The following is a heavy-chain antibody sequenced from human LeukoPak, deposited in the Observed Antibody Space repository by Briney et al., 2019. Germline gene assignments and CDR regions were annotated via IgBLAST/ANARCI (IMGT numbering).Heavy chain of an antibody. CDR3: ARASGSRREQQLVFNYGMDV. V-gene: IGHV3-7*01. D-gene: IGHD6-13*01. J-gene: IGHJ6*02. CDR1: GLSFSGHW. Sequence: PGGSLRLSCGGSGLSFSGHWMNWVRQAPGQGLEWVANTKYDGIEKYYVASVRGRFTISRDDAKNSLSLQMNNMRAEDTAVYYCARASGSRREQQLVFNYGMDVWGQGTTVTVSS. CDR2: TKYDGIEK.